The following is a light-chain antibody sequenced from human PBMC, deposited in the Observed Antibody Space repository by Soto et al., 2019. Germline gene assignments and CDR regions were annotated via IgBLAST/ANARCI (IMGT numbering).Light chain of an antibody. J-gene: IGLJ1*01. Sequence: QSALTQPASVSGSPGQSITISCTGTSSDVGGYEFVSWYQQHPGKAPKLMIYEVSNRPSGVSSRFSGSKSGNTASLTISGLQTEDEADYYCSSYTSSSTLFGTGTKVTVL. CDR3: SSYTSSSTL. CDR2: EVS. V-gene: IGLV2-14*01. CDR1: SSDVGGYEF.